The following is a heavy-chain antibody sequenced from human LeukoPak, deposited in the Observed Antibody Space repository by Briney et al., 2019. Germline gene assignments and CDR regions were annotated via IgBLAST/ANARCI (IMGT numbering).Heavy chain of an antibody. CDR2: ISSSSSTI. Sequence: GGSLRLSCAASGFTFSSYSMNWVRQAPGKGLEWVSYISSSSSTIYYADSVKGRFTISRDNSKNTLYLQMNSLRAEDTAVYYCARAVVGATAYYYYGMDVWGQGTTVTVSS. J-gene: IGHJ6*02. V-gene: IGHV3-48*01. CDR3: ARAVVGATAYYYYGMDV. CDR1: GFTFSSYS. D-gene: IGHD1-26*01.